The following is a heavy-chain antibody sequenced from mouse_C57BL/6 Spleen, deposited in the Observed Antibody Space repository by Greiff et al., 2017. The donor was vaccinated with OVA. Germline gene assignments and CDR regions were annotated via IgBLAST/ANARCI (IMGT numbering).Heavy chain of an antibody. CDR2: ISNGGGST. V-gene: IGHV5-12*01. J-gene: IGHJ2*01. CDR3: ARATGSSIFDY. D-gene: IGHD1-1*01. CDR1: GFTFSDYY. Sequence: DVKLVESGGGLVQPGGSLKLSCAASGFTFSDYYMYWVRPTPEKRLEWVAYISNGGGSTYYPDTVKGRFTISRDNAKNTLYLQMSRLKSEDTAMYYCARATGSSIFDYWGQGTTLTVSS.